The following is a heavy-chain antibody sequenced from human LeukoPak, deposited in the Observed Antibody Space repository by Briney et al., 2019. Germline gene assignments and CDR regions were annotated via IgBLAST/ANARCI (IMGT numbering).Heavy chain of an antibody. CDR3: ARDQGLAFDY. CDR2: INPSGGNT. J-gene: IGHJ4*02. Sequence: ASVKVSCKASGYTFTSYYMHWVRQAPGQGLEWMGIINPSGGNTSNAQKFQGRVTVTRDTSTTTVYMELSSLRSEDTAVYYCARDQGLAFDYWGQGTLVTVSS. D-gene: IGHD2-15*01. V-gene: IGHV1-46*01. CDR1: GYTFTSYY.